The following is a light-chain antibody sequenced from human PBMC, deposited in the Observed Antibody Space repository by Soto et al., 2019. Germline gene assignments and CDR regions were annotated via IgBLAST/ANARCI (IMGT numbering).Light chain of an antibody. CDR1: QNIERY. V-gene: IGKV1-5*01. CDR2: DAS. CDR3: QQFRDYVCT. J-gene: IGKJ1*01. Sequence: DIQMTQSPSTLSASVGDRVTITCWASQNIERYMAWNHQKPGRAPSLIIYDASTLERGVPSRFSGSGSGTEFTLIISNLQPDDFATYYCQQFRDYVCTVGQGT.